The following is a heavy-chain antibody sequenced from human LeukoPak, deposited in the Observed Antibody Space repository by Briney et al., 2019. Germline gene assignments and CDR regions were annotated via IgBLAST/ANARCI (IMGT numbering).Heavy chain of an antibody. V-gene: IGHV3-33*01. CDR2: IWSDGSNR. J-gene: IGHJ4*01. Sequence: PGGSLRLSCAASGFIFSHYGMHWVRQAPGKGLEWVAVIWSDGSNRFYAVSVKGRFTISRDNAQNTVFLQMNSLRGEDTAVYYCARDGERGFDYSNSLRYWGHGILVTVSS. CDR1: GFIFSHYG. CDR3: ARDGERGFDYSNSLRY. D-gene: IGHD4-11*01.